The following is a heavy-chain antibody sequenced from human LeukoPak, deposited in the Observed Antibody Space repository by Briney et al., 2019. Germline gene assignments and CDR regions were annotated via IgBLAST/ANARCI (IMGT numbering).Heavy chain of an antibody. CDR3: AKTYQLLTRLAYYSDY. CDR2: ISGSGGST. CDR1: GFTFSSYA. J-gene: IGHJ4*02. D-gene: IGHD2-2*01. V-gene: IGHV3-23*01. Sequence: GGSLRLSCAASGFTFSSYAMSWVRQAPGKGLEWVSAISGSGGSTYYADSVKGRFTISRDNSKNTLYLQMNSLRAEDTAVYYCAKTYQLLTRLAYYSDYWGQGTLVTVSS.